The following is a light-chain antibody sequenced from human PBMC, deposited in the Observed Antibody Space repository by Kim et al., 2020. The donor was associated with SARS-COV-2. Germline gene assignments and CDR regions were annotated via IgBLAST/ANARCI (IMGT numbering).Light chain of an antibody. CDR1: QSISNY. V-gene: IGKV1-39*01. CDR3: QQSYSTPQLT. Sequence: DIQMTQSPSSLSASVGDRVTITCRASQSISNYLNWYQQKPGKAPELLIYAASSLQSGFPSRFSGSGSGTDFTLTISSLQPEDFATYYCQQSYSTPQLTFGGGTKVDIK. CDR2: AAS. J-gene: IGKJ4*01.